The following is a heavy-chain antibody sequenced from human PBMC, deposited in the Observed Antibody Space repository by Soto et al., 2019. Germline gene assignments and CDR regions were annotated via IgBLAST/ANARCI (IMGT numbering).Heavy chain of an antibody. V-gene: IGHV3-23*01. CDR3: ARYDRTTPQIDN. D-gene: IGHD3-16*01. CDR1: GFTFSSYA. Sequence: PGGSLRLSCAASGFTFSSYAMSWVRQAPGKGLEWVSAISGSGGSTYYSDSVRGRFTTSRDNAKTSLYLQMNSLGVEDTAVYYCARYDRTTPQIDNWGQGTLVTVSS. CDR2: ISGSGGST. J-gene: IGHJ4*02.